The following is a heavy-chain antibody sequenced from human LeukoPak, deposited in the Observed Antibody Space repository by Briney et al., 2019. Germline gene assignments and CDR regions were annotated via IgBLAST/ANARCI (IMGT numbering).Heavy chain of an antibody. Sequence: GASVKVSCKASGGTFSSYAISWVRQAPGQGLEWMGGIIPIFGTANYAQKFQGRVTITADKSTSTAYMELSSLRSEDTAVYYCARGALHYYGSCDYWGQGTLVTVSS. CDR1: GGTFSSYA. CDR3: ARGALHYYGSCDY. J-gene: IGHJ4*02. D-gene: IGHD3-10*01. V-gene: IGHV1-69*06. CDR2: IIPIFGTA.